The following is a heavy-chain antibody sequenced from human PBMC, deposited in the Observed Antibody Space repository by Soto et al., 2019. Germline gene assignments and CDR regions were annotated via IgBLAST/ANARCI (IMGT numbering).Heavy chain of an antibody. D-gene: IGHD3-3*01. Sequence: ASVKVSCKASGYTFTSYGISCVRQAPGQGLEWMGWISAYNGNTNYAQKLQGRVTMTTDTSTSTAYMELRSLRSDDTAVYYCARDLTHTIFGVVFYYYYGMDVWGQGTTVTVSS. J-gene: IGHJ6*02. CDR1: GYTFTSYG. CDR2: ISAYNGNT. CDR3: ARDLTHTIFGVVFYYYYGMDV. V-gene: IGHV1-18*01.